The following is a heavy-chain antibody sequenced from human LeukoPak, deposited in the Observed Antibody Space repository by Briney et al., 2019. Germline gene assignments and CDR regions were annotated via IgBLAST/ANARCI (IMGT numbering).Heavy chain of an antibody. CDR1: GFTFSSYA. Sequence: GGSLRLSCAASGFTFSSYAMSWVRQAPGKGLEWVSGISGSGGITYYADAVKGRFTISRDNSKNTLFLQMNSLRAEDTAVYYCAEDIRGGSGWYFDYWGQGTLVTVSS. J-gene: IGHJ4*02. CDR2: ISGSGGIT. V-gene: IGHV3-23*01. CDR3: AEDIRGGSGWYFDY. D-gene: IGHD6-19*01.